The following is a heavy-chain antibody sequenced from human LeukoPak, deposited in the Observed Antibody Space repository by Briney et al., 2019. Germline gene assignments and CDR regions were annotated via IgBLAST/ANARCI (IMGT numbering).Heavy chain of an antibody. CDR1: GFMFSRYW. CDR2: ISGSGGST. D-gene: IGHD6-19*01. J-gene: IGHJ4*02. V-gene: IGHV3-23*01. CDR3: AKDVHSSGWYWGFDY. Sequence: GGSLRLSCAASGFMFSRYWMSWVRQAPGKGLEWVSAISGSGGSTYYADSVKGRFTISRDNSKNTLYLQMNSLRAEDTAVYYCAKDVHSSGWYWGFDYWGQGTLVTVSS.